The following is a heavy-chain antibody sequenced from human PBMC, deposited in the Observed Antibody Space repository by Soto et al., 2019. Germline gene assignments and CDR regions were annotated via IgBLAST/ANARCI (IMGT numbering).Heavy chain of an antibody. CDR2: IYSGGST. Sequence: EVQLVESGGGLVQPGGSLRLSCAASGFTVRSNYMSWVRQAPGRGLEWVSLIYSGGSTYYADSVKGRFTISRDNSKNTLYLQMNSLRVEDTAVYYCARASWYATPPDYWGQGTLVTVSS. D-gene: IGHD2-15*01. CDR1: GFTVRSNY. J-gene: IGHJ4*02. V-gene: IGHV3-66*01. CDR3: ARASWYATPPDY.